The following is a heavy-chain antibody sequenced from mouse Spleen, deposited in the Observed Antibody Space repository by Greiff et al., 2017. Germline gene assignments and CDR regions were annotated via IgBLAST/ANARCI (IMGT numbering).Heavy chain of an antibody. Sequence: EVKLVESGGGLVKPGGSLKLSCAASGFTFSSYAMSWVRQTPEKRLEWVATISSGGSYTYYPDSVKGRFTISRDNAKNTLYLQMSSLRSEDTAMYYCAREGELTLDGEWFAYWGQGTLVTVSA. V-gene: IGHV5-9-1*01. CDR2: ISSGGSYT. CDR3: AREGELTLDGEWFAY. D-gene: IGHD4-1*01. J-gene: IGHJ3*01. CDR1: GFTFSSYA.